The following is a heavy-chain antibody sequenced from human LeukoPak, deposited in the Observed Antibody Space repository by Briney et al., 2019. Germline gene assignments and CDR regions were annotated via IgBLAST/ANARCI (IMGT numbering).Heavy chain of an antibody. V-gene: IGHV1-2*06. CDR1: GYTFTGYY. D-gene: IGHD3-16*02. CDR2: INPNSGGT. CDR3: AISPVWGSYRIFGLDY. J-gene: IGHJ4*02. Sequence: ASVKVSCKASGYTFTGYYMHWVRQAPGRGLEWMGRINPNSGGTNYAQKFQGRVTMTRDTSISTAYMELSRLRSDDTAVYYCAISPVWGSYRIFGLDYWGQGTLVTVSS.